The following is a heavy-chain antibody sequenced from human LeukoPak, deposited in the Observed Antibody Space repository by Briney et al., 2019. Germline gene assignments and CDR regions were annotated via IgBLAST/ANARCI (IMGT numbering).Heavy chain of an antibody. J-gene: IGHJ4*02. CDR3: AKDNFVAGSDY. CDR2: ISGSGGST. Sequence: GGSLRLSCTASGFTFSSYAMSWVRQAPGKGLEWVSAISGSGGSTYYADSVKGRFTVSRDNSKNTLYLQMNSLRAEDTAVYYCAKDNFVAGSDYWGQGTLVTVSS. V-gene: IGHV3-23*01. D-gene: IGHD6-19*01. CDR1: GFTFSSYA.